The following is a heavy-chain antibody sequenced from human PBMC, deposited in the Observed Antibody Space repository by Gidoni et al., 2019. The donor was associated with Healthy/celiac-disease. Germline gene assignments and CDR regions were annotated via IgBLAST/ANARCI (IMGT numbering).Heavy chain of an antibody. CDR2: ISSSSSYI. D-gene: IGHD2-15*01. V-gene: IGHV3-21*01. CDR3: ASENLGYCSGGSCYYLKDYYYYGMDV. CDR1: GFTFRSYS. J-gene: IGHJ6*02. Sequence: EVQLVESGGGLVKPGGSLRLSCAASGFTFRSYSMNWVRQAPGKGLEWVSSISSSSSYIYYADSVKGRFTISRDNAKNSLYLQMNSLRAEDTAVYYCASENLGYCSGGSCYYLKDYYYYGMDVWGQGTTVTVSS.